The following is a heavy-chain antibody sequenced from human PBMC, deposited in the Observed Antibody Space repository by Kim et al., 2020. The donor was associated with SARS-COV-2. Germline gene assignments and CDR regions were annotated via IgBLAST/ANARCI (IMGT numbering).Heavy chain of an antibody. CDR1: GYIFTNYA. Sequence: ASVTVSCEASGYIFTNYAMHWVRQAPGQTFEWVGWINGGSGHTIYSQKFQGRVSISRDTSARTAYMELSSLGFEDTAVYYCAREDSSSSQYGMDVWGQGTTLAV. J-gene: IGHJ6*02. CDR2: INGGSGHT. CDR3: AREDSSSSQYGMDV. V-gene: IGHV1-3*01. D-gene: IGHD6-6*01.